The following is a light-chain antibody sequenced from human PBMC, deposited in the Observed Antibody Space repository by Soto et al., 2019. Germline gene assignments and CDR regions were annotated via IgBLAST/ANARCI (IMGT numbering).Light chain of an antibody. CDR2: DAS. CDR1: QSVNRK. CDR3: QHFGSSTWT. V-gene: IGKV3-11*01. Sequence: DIVLTQSPATLSLSPGERATLSCRASQSVNRKLAWYQQIPGQAPRLLIYDASSRATGIPARFSGSGSGTDFTLTISSLEPEDFALYYCQHFGSSTWTFGQGTKVDIK. J-gene: IGKJ1*01.